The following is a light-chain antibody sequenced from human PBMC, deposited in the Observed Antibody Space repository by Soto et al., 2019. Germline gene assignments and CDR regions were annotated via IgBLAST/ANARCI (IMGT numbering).Light chain of an antibody. CDR2: GAT. CDR1: QSISSW. V-gene: IGKV1-5*01. Sequence: DIQMTQSPSTLSASVGDRVTITCRASQSISSWLAWYQQKPGKAPQLLIYGATNLESGVPSRFSGSGSGTEFTLTIDSLQPDDFATYYCQQYNSYSGDTFGQGTKVDIK. CDR3: QQYNSYSGDT. J-gene: IGKJ2*01.